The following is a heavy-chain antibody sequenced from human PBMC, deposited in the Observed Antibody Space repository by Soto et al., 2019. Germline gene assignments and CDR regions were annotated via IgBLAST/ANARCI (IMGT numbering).Heavy chain of an antibody. D-gene: IGHD3-3*01. CDR3: AREPSGFQSCFDP. Sequence: PGGSLRLSCTASGFTLNNFWMDWVRQAPGKGLVWVSRINGDGSRTTYADSVTGRFTISRDNAKNTLYLQMNSLRDEDAAVYYCAREPSGFQSCFDPWGQGTQVTVSS. V-gene: IGHV3-74*01. J-gene: IGHJ5*02. CDR1: GFTLNNFW. CDR2: INGDGSRT.